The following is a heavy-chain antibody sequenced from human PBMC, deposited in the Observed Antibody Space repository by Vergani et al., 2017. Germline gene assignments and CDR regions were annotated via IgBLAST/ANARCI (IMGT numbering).Heavy chain of an antibody. Sequence: QVQLQESGPGLVKPSQTLSLTCTVSGGSFNSGSYYWSWLRQPAGKRLEWIGRFHTNGVIHYNHSLTSRATISVDTSRNQISMKLSSVTAADTAVYYCARAVVVVVAAGKYFDYWGQGTLVTVSS. CDR3: ARAVVVVVAAGKYFDY. J-gene: IGHJ4*02. CDR1: GGSFNSGSYY. V-gene: IGHV4-61*02. D-gene: IGHD2-15*01. CDR2: FHTNGVI.